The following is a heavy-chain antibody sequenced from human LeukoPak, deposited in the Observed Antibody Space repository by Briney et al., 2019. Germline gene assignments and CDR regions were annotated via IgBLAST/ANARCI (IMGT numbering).Heavy chain of an antibody. D-gene: IGHD3-10*01. J-gene: IGHJ4*02. Sequence: GGSLRLSCAASGFPFSSYSMNWVRQAPGRGLEWVAAISSSSRDIFYADSVKGRFSISRDNTQNSLSLQMSSLKAEGAAVYYCARAYYVDYWGQGTLVTVSS. V-gene: IGHV3-21*04. CDR1: GFPFSSYS. CDR3: ARAYYVDY. CDR2: ISSSSRDI.